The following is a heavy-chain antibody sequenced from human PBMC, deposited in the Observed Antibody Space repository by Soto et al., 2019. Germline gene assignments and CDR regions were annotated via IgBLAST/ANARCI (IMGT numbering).Heavy chain of an antibody. CDR2: IYTSGST. CDR1: GGSISSYY. CDR3: ARDHSEARPYCYCGLDV. V-gene: IGHV4-4*07. J-gene: IGHJ6*02. Sequence: PSETLPLTCSVSGGSISSYYWSWIRQPAGKGLEWIGRIYTSGSTNYNPSLKSRVTMSVDTSENQFSLKLSSVTAADTDVNHCARDHSEARPYCYCGLDVWGQGTTVTVSS. D-gene: IGHD6-6*01.